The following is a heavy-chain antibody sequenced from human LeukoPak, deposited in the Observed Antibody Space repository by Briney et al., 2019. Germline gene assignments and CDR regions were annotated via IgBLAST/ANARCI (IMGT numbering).Heavy chain of an antibody. V-gene: IGHV3-11*06. CDR2: ISSSSSNT. CDR1: GFTFSSYA. CDR3: ARTYYYGSGSYGMDV. Sequence: GGSLRLSCAASGFTFSSYAMSWIRQAPGKGLEWVSHISSSSSNTNYADSVKGRFTISRDNAKNSLYLQMNSLRAEDTAVYYCARTYYYGSGSYGMDVWGQGTTVTVSS. J-gene: IGHJ6*02. D-gene: IGHD3-10*01.